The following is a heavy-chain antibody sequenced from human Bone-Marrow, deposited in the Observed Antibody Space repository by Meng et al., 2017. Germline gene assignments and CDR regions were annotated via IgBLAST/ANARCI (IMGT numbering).Heavy chain of an antibody. CDR3: ARRVCSSTSCYGGYFDY. CDR1: GGSFSGYY. Sequence: ESLKISCAVYGGSFSGYYWSWIRQPPGKGLEWIGEINHSGSTNYNPSLKSRVTISADTSKNQFSLKLSSVTAADTAVYYCARRVCSSTSCYGGYFDYWGQGTLVTVSS. V-gene: IGHV4-34*01. J-gene: IGHJ4*02. D-gene: IGHD2-2*01. CDR2: INHSGST.